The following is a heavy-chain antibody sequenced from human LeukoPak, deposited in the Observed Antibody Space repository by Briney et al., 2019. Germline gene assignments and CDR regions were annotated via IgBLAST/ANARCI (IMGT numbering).Heavy chain of an antibody. Sequence: GGSLRLSCAASGFTFNNYGMHWVRQAPGKGLEWISYISPGSGDTIYYADSVKGRFTISRDNAKNSVFLQMRSLRGEDTAVYYCARKTFGTVYFDYWGQGNLVTVSS. D-gene: IGHD1-1*01. V-gene: IGHV3-48*04. CDR2: ISPGSGDTI. CDR1: GFTFNNYG. CDR3: ARKTFGTVYFDY. J-gene: IGHJ4*02.